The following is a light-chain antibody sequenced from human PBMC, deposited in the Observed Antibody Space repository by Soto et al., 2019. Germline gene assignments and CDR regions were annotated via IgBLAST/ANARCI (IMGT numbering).Light chain of an antibody. J-gene: IGKJ4*01. Sequence: DIQMTQSPSILSASVGDRVTITCRASQSIRSWLAWYQQKPGKAPKLLIYDAYSLESGVPSRFSGRRSGTEFTLTIAGLQPEDFATYYCQQYESYSPLTFGGETKVDIK. CDR3: QQYESYSPLT. V-gene: IGKV1-5*01. CDR1: QSIRSW. CDR2: DAY.